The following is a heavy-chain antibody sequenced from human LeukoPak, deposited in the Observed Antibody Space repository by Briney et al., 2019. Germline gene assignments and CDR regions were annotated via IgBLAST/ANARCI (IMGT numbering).Heavy chain of an antibody. CDR2: ISGSGGNT. J-gene: IGHJ4*02. Sequence: GGSLRLSCAASGFTFSNYAMSWVRQAPGKGLEWVSTISGSGGNTYYADSVKGRFTISRDNSRNTLYLQMNSLRAEDTAVYSGGSGWSLYYWGQGTLVTVSS. CDR3: GSGWSLYY. CDR1: GFTFSNYA. D-gene: IGHD6-19*01. V-gene: IGHV3-23*01.